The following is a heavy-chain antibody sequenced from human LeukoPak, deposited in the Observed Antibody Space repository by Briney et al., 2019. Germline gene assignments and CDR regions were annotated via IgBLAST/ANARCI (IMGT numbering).Heavy chain of an antibody. CDR2: IRASDDTT. D-gene: IGHD3-22*01. V-gene: IGHV3-23*01. CDR1: GFTFSTSA. J-gene: IGHJ4*02. CDR3: RFYTSGSDY. Sequence: GGSLRLSCEVFGFTFSTSAMSWVRQAPGKGLEWVSGIRASDDTTYYVDSVKGRFTVSRDNSKNTLYLQMNSLRDEDTAVYYCRFYTSGSDYWGQGTLVTVSS.